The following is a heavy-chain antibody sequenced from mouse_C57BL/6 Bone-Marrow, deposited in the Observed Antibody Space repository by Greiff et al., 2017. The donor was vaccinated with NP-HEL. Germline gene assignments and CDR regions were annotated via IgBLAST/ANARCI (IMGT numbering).Heavy chain of an antibody. V-gene: IGHV5-12*01. Sequence: DVHLVESGGGLVQPGGSLKLSCAASGFTFSDYYMYWVRQTPEKRLEWVAYISNGGGSTYYPDTVKGRFTISRDNAKNTLYLQMSRLKTENTAMYYCARLDVWGTGTTVTVAS. J-gene: IGHJ1*03. CDR3: ARLDV. CDR1: GFTFSDYY. CDR2: ISNGGGST.